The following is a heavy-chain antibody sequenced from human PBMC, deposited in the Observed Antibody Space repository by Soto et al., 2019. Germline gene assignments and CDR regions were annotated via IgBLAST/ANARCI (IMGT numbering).Heavy chain of an antibody. CDR1: GGSISSYY. CDR2: IYYSGST. CDR3: ASVGYSYGHFDY. Sequence: SETLSLTCTVSGGSISSYYWSWIRQPPGKGLEWIGYIYYSGSTNYNPSLKSRVTISVDTSKNQFSLKLSSVTAADTAVYYCASVGYSYGHFDYWGQGTLVTV. V-gene: IGHV4-59*01. J-gene: IGHJ4*02. D-gene: IGHD5-18*01.